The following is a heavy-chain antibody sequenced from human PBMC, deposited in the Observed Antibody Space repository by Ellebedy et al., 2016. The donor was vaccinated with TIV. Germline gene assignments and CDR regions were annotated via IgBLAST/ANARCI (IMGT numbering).Heavy chain of an antibody. Sequence: SLKISCAVSGFTFDDYAMHWVRQAPGKGLEWVSGISWNSDNIGYADSVKGRFTIARDNAKNSLYLQINSLRVEDTALYYCAKVYGSGSLYYYGMDVWGQGTTVTVSS. D-gene: IGHD3-10*01. J-gene: IGHJ6*02. CDR1: GFTFDDYA. V-gene: IGHV3-9*01. CDR3: AKVYGSGSLYYYGMDV. CDR2: ISWNSDNI.